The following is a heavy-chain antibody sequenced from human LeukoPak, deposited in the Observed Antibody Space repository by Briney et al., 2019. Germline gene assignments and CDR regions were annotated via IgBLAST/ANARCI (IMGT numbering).Heavy chain of an antibody. Sequence: ASVKVSCKASGGTFSSYAISWVRQMPGKGLEWMGIIYPGDSDTRYSPSFQGQVTISADKSISTAYLQWSSLKASDTAMYYCARVHRYCSSTSCSDFDYWGQGTLVTVSS. D-gene: IGHD2-2*01. CDR3: ARVHRYCSSTSCSDFDY. V-gene: IGHV5-51*01. CDR2: IYPGDSDT. J-gene: IGHJ4*02. CDR1: GGTFSSYA.